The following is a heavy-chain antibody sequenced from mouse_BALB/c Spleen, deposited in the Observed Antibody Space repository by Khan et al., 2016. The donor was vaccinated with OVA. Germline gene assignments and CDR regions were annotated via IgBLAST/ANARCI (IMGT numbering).Heavy chain of an antibody. CDR1: GYSITSNYA. D-gene: IGHD1-1*01. CDR2: ISYSGST. J-gene: IGHJ4*01. CDR3: ARGNYYGYAMDY. Sequence: VELVESGPGLVKPFQSLSLTCTVTGYSITSNYAWNWIRQFPGNKLEWVGYISYSGSTSYNPSLKSRISITRATSKNQFFLQLNSVTTEDTATYYCARGNYYGYAMDYWGQGTSVTVSS. V-gene: IGHV3-2*02.